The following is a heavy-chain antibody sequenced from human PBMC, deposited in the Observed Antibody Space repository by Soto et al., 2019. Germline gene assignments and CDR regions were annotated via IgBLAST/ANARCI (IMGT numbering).Heavy chain of an antibody. CDR2: VNTYKGNT. CDR3: ARERGNYMYFDY. V-gene: IGHV1-18*01. Sequence: QVQLVQSGAEVKKPGASVKVSCKASGYSFTDYGFTWVRQAPGQGLEWMGWVNTYKGNTNYAQKLQGRVTMTTDTSTSTAYMELRGLRSDDTALYYCARERGNYMYFDYWGQGTLVTASS. D-gene: IGHD1-7*01. CDR1: GYSFTDYG. J-gene: IGHJ4*02.